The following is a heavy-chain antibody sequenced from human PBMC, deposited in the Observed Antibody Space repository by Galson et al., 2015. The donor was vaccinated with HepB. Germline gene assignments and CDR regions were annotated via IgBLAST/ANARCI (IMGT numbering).Heavy chain of an antibody. J-gene: IGHJ5*02. CDR2: ISGGGGRT. CDR3: AKDYGNTNYYSTTGGASTWTYNWFDL. CDR1: GFTFNTYA. V-gene: IGHV3-23*01. D-gene: IGHD2-8*02. Sequence: SLRLSCAASGFTFNTYAMAWVRQAPGKGLEGVSVISGGGGRTYHADSVKGRFTIPRDNSKNTLFLQMNSLRAEDTAIYYCAKDYGNTNYYSTTGGASTWTYNWFDLWGQGTRVTVSS.